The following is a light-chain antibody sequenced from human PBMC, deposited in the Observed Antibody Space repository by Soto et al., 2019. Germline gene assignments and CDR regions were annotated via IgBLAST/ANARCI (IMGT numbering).Light chain of an antibody. CDR2: KAS. J-gene: IGKJ1*01. Sequence: DIPMTQSPSILSASVGDRVTITCRASQTIGSWLAWYQQKPGKAPNLLIYKASRVESGVPPWFSGSGSGTEFPLTVSSGQPDEFATYFCQHYHVYPWTVGQGTKVDIK. CDR3: QHYHVYPWT. CDR1: QTIGSW. V-gene: IGKV1-5*03.